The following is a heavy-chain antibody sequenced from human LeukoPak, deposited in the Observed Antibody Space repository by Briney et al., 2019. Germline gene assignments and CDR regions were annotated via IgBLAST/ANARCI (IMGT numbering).Heavy chain of an antibody. CDR1: GVSFNSYA. V-gene: IGHV1-69*06. CDR3: ARARAVAGLNAFNL. CDR2: IIPIFGPA. J-gene: IGHJ3*01. Sequence: SVKVSCKASGVSFNSYALNWVRQAPGQGLEWMETIIPIFGPANYAQKFQGRVTISADKSTTTAYMELSGLGSEDTAIYYCARARAVAGLNAFNLWGQGTKVTVSS. D-gene: IGHD6-19*01.